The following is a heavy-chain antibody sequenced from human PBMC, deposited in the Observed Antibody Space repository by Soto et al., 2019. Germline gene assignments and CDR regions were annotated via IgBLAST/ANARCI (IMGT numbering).Heavy chain of an antibody. J-gene: IGHJ4*02. CDR2: IIPIFGTA. D-gene: IGHD5-12*01. CDR3: ARKVRSRGYSGYDNFDY. CDR1: GGTFSSYA. V-gene: IGHV1-69*13. Sequence: VASVKVSCKASGGTFSSYAISWVRQAPGQGLEWMGGIIPIFGTANYAQKFQGRVTITADESTSTAYMELSSLRSEDTAVYYCARKVRSRGYSGYDNFDYWGQGTLVTVSS.